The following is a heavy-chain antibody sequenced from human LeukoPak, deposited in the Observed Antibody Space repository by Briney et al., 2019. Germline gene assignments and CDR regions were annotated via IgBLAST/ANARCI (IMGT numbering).Heavy chain of an antibody. CDR3: AKDLRPYGQWEPDY. D-gene: IGHD1-26*01. Sequence: PGGSLRLSCAASGFTFSSYAMSWVRQAPGKGLEWVSAISGSGGSTYYADSVKGRFTISRDNSKNTLYLQMNSLRAEDTAVYYCAKDLRPYGQWEPDYWGQGTLVTVSS. V-gene: IGHV3-23*01. CDR1: GFTFSSYA. CDR2: ISGSGGST. J-gene: IGHJ4*02.